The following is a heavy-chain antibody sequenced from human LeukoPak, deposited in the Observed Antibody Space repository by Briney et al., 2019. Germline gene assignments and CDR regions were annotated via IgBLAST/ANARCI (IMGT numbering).Heavy chain of an antibody. CDR2: INPNSGGT. V-gene: IGHV1-2*02. D-gene: IGHD1-26*01. CDR1: GYIFVDFY. J-gene: IGHJ4*02. CDR3: ARGGEPKWELLYQDY. Sequence: ASVKVSCKASGYIFVDFYMYWVRQAPGQGLEWMGWINPNSGGTNSAQKFQGRVTLTRDTSISTAFMELDSLTSDDTAVYYCARGGEPKWELLYQDYWGQGTLVTVSS.